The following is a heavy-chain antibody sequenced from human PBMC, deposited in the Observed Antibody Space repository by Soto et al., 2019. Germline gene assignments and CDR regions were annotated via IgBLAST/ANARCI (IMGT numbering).Heavy chain of an antibody. CDR1: GLTFSVSA. V-gene: IGHV3-23*01. Sequence: GGSLRLSCVASGLTFSVSAMTWVRQAPGKGLEWVSTTGLSGRTTYYGDSVKGRFTVSRDNSKNTLDLQMSSLRAEDTAVYYCATVHNTSRSFNFWGRGTLVTVSS. CDR3: ATVHNTSRSFNF. D-gene: IGHD1-20*01. J-gene: IGHJ4*02. CDR2: TGLSGRTT.